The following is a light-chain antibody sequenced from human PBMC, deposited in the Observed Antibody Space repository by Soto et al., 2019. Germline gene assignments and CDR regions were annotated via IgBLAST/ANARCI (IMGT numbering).Light chain of an antibody. CDR1: QSVGSNY. Sequence: ESVLTQSPVTLSLSPGERATLSCRASQSVGSNYLAWYQQKPGQSPRLVIYGASNRATCIPDRFSGSGSGTDFTLTISKVEPEDFAVYYCHQYGRSPWTFGRGTKVDIK. J-gene: IGKJ1*01. CDR2: GAS. CDR3: HQYGRSPWT. V-gene: IGKV3-20*01.